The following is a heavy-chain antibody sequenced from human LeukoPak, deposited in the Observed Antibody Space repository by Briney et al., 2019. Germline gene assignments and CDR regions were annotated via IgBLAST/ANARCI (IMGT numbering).Heavy chain of an antibody. CDR1: GYTFTSYY. CDR3: ARALDIDYVWGSYRYDAFDI. Sequence: ASVKVSCKASGYTFTSYYMHWVRQAPGQGLEWMGIINPSGGSTSYAQKFQGRVTMTRDMSTSTVYMELSSLRSEDTAVYYCARALDIDYVWGSYRYDAFDIWGQGTMVTVSS. D-gene: IGHD3-16*02. J-gene: IGHJ3*02. CDR2: INPSGGST. V-gene: IGHV1-46*01.